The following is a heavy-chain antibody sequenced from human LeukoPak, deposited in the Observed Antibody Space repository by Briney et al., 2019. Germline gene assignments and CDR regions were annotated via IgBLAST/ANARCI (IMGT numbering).Heavy chain of an antibody. Sequence: ASVKVSCKASGYIFTSTGINCVRQAPGQGLEWMGWINTHNGNTDYAQKLQGRVTMTTDTSTTTAYMELRSLRSDDTAVYYCARDRQTNWFDPWGQGTLVTVSS. CDR3: ARDRQTNWFDP. CDR2: INTHNGNT. V-gene: IGHV1-18*01. CDR1: GYIFTSTG. J-gene: IGHJ5*02.